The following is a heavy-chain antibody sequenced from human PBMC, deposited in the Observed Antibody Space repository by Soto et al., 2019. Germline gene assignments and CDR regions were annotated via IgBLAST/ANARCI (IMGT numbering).Heavy chain of an antibody. CDR3: ARGDIGPDAFDI. Sequence: SESLSLTCAVYGGSFSGYYWSWIRQPPGKGLEWIGEINHSGSTNYNPSLKSRVTISVDTSKNQFSLKLSSVTAADTAVYYCARGDIGPDAFDIWGQGTMVTVSS. CDR1: GGSFSGYY. CDR2: INHSGST. D-gene: IGHD3-10*01. V-gene: IGHV4-34*01. J-gene: IGHJ3*02.